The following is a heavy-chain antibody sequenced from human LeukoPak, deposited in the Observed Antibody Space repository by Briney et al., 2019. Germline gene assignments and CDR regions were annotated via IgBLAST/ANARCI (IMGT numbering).Heavy chain of an antibody. CDR3: ARESGSGYYGGDY. J-gene: IGHJ4*02. CDR1: GGSISSGGYY. Sequence: PSETLSLTCTVSGGSISSGGYYWSWIRQHPRKGLEWIGYIYYSGSTYYNPSLKSRVTISVDTSKNQFSLKLSSVTAADTAVYYCARESGSGYYGGDYWGQGTLVTVSS. D-gene: IGHD3-22*01. V-gene: IGHV4-31*03. CDR2: IYYSGST.